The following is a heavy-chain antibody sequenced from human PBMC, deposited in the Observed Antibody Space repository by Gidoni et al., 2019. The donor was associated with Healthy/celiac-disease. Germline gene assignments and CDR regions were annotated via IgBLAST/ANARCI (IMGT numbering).Heavy chain of an antibody. CDR2: IYYSGSP. V-gene: IGHV4-39*01. D-gene: IGHD3-16*02. Sequence: QLQLQESGPGLVKPSATLSLTCTVSGGSLSSSSYYWGWIRQPPGKGLEWIGSIYYSGSPYYNPSLKSRVTISVDTSKNQFSLKLSSVTAADTAVYYCARHGGITFGGVIVKARWFDPWGQGTLVTVSS. CDR1: GGSLSSSSYY. CDR3: ARHGGITFGGVIVKARWFDP. J-gene: IGHJ5*02.